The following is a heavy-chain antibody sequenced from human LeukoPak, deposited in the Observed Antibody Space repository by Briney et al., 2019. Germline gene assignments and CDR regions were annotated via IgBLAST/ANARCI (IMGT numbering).Heavy chain of an antibody. CDR1: GFTFSSYA. J-gene: IGHJ4*02. CDR2: ISGSGGST. V-gene: IGHV3-23*01. D-gene: IGHD3-22*01. Sequence: GGSLRLSCAASGFTFSSYAMSWVRQAPGKGLEWVSAISGSGGSTYYADSVKGRLTISRDNSKNTLYLQMNSLRAEDTAVYYCAAQADYYYDSSYIDYWGQGTLVTVSS. CDR3: AAQADYYYDSSYIDY.